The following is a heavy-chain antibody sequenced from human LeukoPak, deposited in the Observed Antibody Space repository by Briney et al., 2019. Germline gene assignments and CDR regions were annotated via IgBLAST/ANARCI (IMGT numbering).Heavy chain of an antibody. CDR1: GYTFTSYY. D-gene: IGHD6-19*01. CDR3: ARDRIAVAGLYYFDY. J-gene: IGHJ4*02. Sequence: ASVKVSCKASGYTFTSYYMHWVRQAPGQGLEWMGIINPSGGSTSYAQKFQGRVTMTRDMSTSTVYMELSSLRSKDTAVYYCARDRIAVAGLYYFDYWGQGTLVTVSS. CDR2: INPSGGST. V-gene: IGHV1-46*01.